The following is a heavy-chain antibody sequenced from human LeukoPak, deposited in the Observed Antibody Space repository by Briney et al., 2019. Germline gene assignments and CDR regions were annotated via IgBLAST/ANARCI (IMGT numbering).Heavy chain of an antibody. J-gene: IGHJ4*02. V-gene: IGHV3-23*01. CDR1: GFTFNSHA. D-gene: IGHD6-19*01. CDR2: IVGSGGSS. Sequence: GGSLRLSCAASGFTFNSHAMYWVRQAPGKWLEWVSGIVGSGGSSYYAESVRGRFTISRDNSKNTVYMQMNSLRDEDTAVYYCAKTTFGYSSGRSPGWPVDYWGQGTVVTVSS. CDR3: AKTTFGYSSGRSPGWPVDY.